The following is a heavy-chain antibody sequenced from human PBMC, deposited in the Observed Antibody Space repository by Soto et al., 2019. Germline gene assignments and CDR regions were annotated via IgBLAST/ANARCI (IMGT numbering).Heavy chain of an antibody. CDR3: ARELNTVTTRDAFDV. D-gene: IGHD4-17*01. J-gene: IGHJ3*01. Sequence: QGQLVESGGGVVQPGRSGRLSCAASGFTFSAYGMHWVRQAPGKGLEWVAVIWSDDNNKYYANSVKGRFAISRDNSKNTLYLQMNSLGADDTAVYYCARELNTVTTRDAFDVWGQGTMVTVSS. CDR2: IWSDDNNK. V-gene: IGHV3-33*01. CDR1: GFTFSAYG.